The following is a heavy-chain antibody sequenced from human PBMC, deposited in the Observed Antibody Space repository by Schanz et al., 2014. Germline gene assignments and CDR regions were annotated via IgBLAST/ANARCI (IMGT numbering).Heavy chain of an antibody. V-gene: IGHV3-48*01. CDR2: ICSSGNTI. CDR3: ARDRGYCSGGSCLTFDY. CDR1: GFTFSSYS. Sequence: VQLAESGGGLVQPGGSLRLSCAASGFTFSSYSMNWVRQAPGKGLEWVSYICSSGNTIYYADSVKGRFTISRDNSKNTLYLQMNTLRAEDTAVYYCARDRGYCSGGSCLTFDYWGQGTLVTVSA. J-gene: IGHJ4*02. D-gene: IGHD2-15*01.